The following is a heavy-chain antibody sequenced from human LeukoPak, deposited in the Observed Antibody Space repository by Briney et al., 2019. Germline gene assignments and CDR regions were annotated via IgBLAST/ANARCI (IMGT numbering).Heavy chain of an antibody. J-gene: IGHJ4*02. D-gene: IGHD3-16*01. CDR1: GGSISSYY. CDR3: ARVGVPFDY. V-gene: IGHV4-59*01. CDR2: IYYSGST. Sequence: SETLSLTCTVSGGSISSYYWSWIRQPPGKGLEWIGYIYYSGSTNYNPSLKSRVTISVDTSKNQFSLKLSSVTAADTAVYYCARVGVPFDYWGQGTLVTVSS.